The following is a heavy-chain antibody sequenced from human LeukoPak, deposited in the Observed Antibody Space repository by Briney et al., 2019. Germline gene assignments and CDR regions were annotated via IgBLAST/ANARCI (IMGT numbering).Heavy chain of an antibody. V-gene: IGHV4-34*01. D-gene: IGHD2-2*01. CDR2: INHSGST. J-gene: IGHJ4*02. CDR3: ARGFCSTTTCYVLHFDY. CDR1: GGSFSGYY. Sequence: PSETLSLTCTVYGGSFSGYYWSWIRQPPGKGLEWIGDINHSGSTNYNPSLKSRVTISVDTSKDQFSLRLTSVAAADTAVYYCARGFCSTTTCYVLHFDYWGREPWSPSPQ.